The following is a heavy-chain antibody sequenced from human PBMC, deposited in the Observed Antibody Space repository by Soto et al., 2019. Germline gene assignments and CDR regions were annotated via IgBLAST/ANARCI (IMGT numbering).Heavy chain of an antibody. J-gene: IGHJ4*01. CDR1: GFIFGNFW. V-gene: IGHV3-7*01. CDR3: ARVVYSHRWLFDY. Sequence: PGGSLRLCCAASGFIFGNFWMSWVRQAPGKGLEWVANIKQDGSEKYYVDSVKGRFTLSRDNAKNSLHLQMNSLKAEDTAMYLWARVVYSHRWLFDYPGQGTLVTVSS. D-gene: IGHD1-26*01. CDR2: IKQDGSEK.